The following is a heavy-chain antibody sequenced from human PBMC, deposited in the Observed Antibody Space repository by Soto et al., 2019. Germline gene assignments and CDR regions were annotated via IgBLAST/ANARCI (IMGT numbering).Heavy chain of an antibody. CDR3: ARSGDWGGYHIRQNMDV. Sequence: QVQLVQSGAEVKKPGSSVKVSCKASGGTFSSYAISWVRQAPGQGLEWLGGIIPIFGTANYAQKFQGRLTITADESTRQAYMELSRLSSEDTAVYYCARSGDWGGYHIRQNMDVWGQGTMVTVSS. CDR1: GGTFSSYA. D-gene: IGHD3-16*02. V-gene: IGHV1-69*01. CDR2: IIPIFGTA. J-gene: IGHJ6*02.